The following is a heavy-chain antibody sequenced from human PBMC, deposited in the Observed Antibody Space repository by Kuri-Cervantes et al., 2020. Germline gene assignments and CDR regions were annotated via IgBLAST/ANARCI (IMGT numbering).Heavy chain of an antibody. J-gene: IGHJ4*02. Sequence: SETLSLTCTVSGGSISSSSYYWGWIRQPPGKGLEWIGSIYYSGSTYYNPSLKSRVTISVDTSKNQFSLKLSSVTAADTAAYYCASMTTGNFDYWGQGTLVTVSS. CDR1: GGSISSSSYY. V-gene: IGHV4-39*01. CDR2: IYYSGST. CDR3: ASMTTGNFDY. D-gene: IGHD4-17*01.